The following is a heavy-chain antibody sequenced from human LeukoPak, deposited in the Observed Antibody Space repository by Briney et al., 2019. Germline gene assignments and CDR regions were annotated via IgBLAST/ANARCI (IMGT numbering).Heavy chain of an antibody. CDR1: GGSLSSGDYY. V-gene: IGHV4-30-4*08. Sequence: SETLSLTCTVSGGSLSSGDYYWSWIRQPPGKGLEWIGYIYYSGSTYYNPPLKSRVTRSVDTSKNQFSLKLSSVTAADTAVYYCARLSGSYYPDYWGQGTLVTVPS. CDR3: ARLSGSYYPDY. J-gene: IGHJ4*02. CDR2: IYYSGST. D-gene: IGHD1-26*01.